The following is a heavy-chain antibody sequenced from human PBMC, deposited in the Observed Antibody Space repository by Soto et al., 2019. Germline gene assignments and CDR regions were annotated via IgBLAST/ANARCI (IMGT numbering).Heavy chain of an antibody. CDR3: ARNRGYYDSSGYYYYYYGMDV. V-gene: IGHV3-30-3*01. D-gene: IGHD3-22*01. CDR1: GFTFSSYP. CDR2: ISNDGTNK. J-gene: IGHJ6*02. Sequence: PGGSLRLSCAASGFTFSSYPIHWVRQAPGKGLEWVAVISNDGTNKYYADFVKGRFTISRDNSKNTLYLQMNSLRAEDTAVYYCARNRGYYDSSGYYYYYYGMDVWGQGTTVTVSS.